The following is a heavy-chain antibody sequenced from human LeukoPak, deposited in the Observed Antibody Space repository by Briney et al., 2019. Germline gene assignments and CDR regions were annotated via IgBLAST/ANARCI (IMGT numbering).Heavy chain of an antibody. CDR3: ARVGSCSSTSCYKVGWFDP. CDR1: GGTFSSYA. Sequence: SVKVSCKASGGTFSSYAISWVRQAPGQGLEWMGGIIPIFGTANYAQKFQGRVTITTDESTSTAYMELSSLRSEDTAVYYCARVGSCSSTSCYKVGWFDPWGQGTLVTVSS. J-gene: IGHJ5*02. V-gene: IGHV1-69*05. D-gene: IGHD2-2*02. CDR2: IIPIFGTA.